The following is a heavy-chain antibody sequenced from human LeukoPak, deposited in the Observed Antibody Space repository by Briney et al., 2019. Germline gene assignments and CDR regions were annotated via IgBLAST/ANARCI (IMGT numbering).Heavy chain of an antibody. D-gene: IGHD3-10*01. Sequence: TSETLSLTCAVYGGSFSGYYWSWIRQPPGKGRGWIGEINHSGSTNYNPSLKSRVTISVDTSKKQFSLKLSSVTAADTAVYYCARGKHYYGSGSYYIVNYYYYMDVWGKGTTVTVSS. V-gene: IGHV4-34*01. CDR3: ARGKHYYGSGSYYIVNYYYYMDV. CDR2: INHSGST. CDR1: GGSFSGYY. J-gene: IGHJ6*03.